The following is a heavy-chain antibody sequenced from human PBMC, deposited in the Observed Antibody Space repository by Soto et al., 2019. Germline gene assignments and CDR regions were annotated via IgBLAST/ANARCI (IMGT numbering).Heavy chain of an antibody. CDR2: TYYRSKWYN. Sequence: PXQSLSLPSGISGDSVSSNSAACNLLRQSPSRGLEWLGRTYYRSKWYNDYAVSVESRITINPDTSKNHFSLQLNFVTPEDTAVYFCARGEQYSGRIFDYWGQGTLVTVSS. J-gene: IGHJ4*02. CDR1: GDSVSSNSAA. V-gene: IGHV6-1*01. D-gene: IGHD1-26*01. CDR3: ARGEQYSGRIFDY.